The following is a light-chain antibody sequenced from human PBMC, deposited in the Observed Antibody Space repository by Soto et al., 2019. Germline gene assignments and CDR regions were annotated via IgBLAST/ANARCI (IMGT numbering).Light chain of an antibody. Sequence: QSVLTQPASVSGSPGQSITISCIGTSSDVGGYNYVSLYQQYQGKAPKLMIYDVSNRPSGVSNRFSGSKSGKTASLTISGLQAENEDDYYCSSYTSSSTLLFGTGTKMTVL. CDR3: SSYTSSSTLL. CDR1: SSDVGGYNY. V-gene: IGLV2-14*01. CDR2: DVS. J-gene: IGLJ1*01.